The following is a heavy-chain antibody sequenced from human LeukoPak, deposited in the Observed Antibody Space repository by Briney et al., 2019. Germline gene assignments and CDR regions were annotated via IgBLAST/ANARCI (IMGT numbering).Heavy chain of an antibody. CDR3: ARGPPNWGYDY. D-gene: IGHD7-27*01. CDR2: MSPNSGDT. Sequence: ASVKVSCKASGYTFTSYAMHWVRQAPGQRLEWMGWMSPNSGDTGYAQKFQDRVTMTRNTSISTAYMELSSLRSDDTAVYYCARGPPNWGYDYWGPGTLVTVSS. J-gene: IGHJ4*02. CDR1: GYTFTSYA. V-gene: IGHV1-8*02.